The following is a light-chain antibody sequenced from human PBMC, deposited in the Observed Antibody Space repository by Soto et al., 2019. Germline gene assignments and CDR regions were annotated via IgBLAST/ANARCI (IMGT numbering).Light chain of an antibody. J-gene: IGKJ4*01. V-gene: IGKV1-12*01. CDR2: GAS. CDR3: QQASSFPLT. CDR1: QLISSW. Sequence: IQMTQSPSSVSASVGDSVTITCRASQLISSWLAWYQVKPGKAPKLLIYGASNRESGVPSRFSGSESGTLFTLTINSLQPEDFATYYCQQASSFPLTFSGGTTVEI.